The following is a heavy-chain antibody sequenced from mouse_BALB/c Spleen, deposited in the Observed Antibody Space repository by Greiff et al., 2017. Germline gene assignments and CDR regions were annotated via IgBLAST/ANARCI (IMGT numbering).Heavy chain of an antibody. J-gene: IGHJ2*01. CDR1: GFAFSSYD. D-gene: IGHD4-1*01. CDR3: ARNWGSYYFDY. CDR2: ISSGGGST. Sequence: EVQGVESGGGLVKPGGSLKLSCAASGFAFSSYDMSWVRQTPEKRLEWVAYISSGGGSTYYPDTVKGRFTISRDNAKNTLYLQMSSLKSEDTAMYYCARNWGSYYFDYWGQGTTLTVSS. V-gene: IGHV5-12-1*01.